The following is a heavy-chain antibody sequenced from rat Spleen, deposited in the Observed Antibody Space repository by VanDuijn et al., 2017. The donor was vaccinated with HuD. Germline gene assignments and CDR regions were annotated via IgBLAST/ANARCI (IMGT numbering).Heavy chain of an antibody. CDR1: GFTFSDYN. J-gene: IGHJ2*01. V-gene: IGHV5S10*01. D-gene: IGHD1-7*01. CDR3: ATSYYGSYFDY. Sequence: EVQLVESGGGLVQPGRSLKLSCAASGFTFSDYNMAWVRQAPKKGLEWVATIIYDGSSIYYRDSVKGRFTISRDNAKITLYLQMDSLRSEDTAIYYCATSYYGSYFDYWGQGVMVTVSS. CDR2: IIYDGSSI.